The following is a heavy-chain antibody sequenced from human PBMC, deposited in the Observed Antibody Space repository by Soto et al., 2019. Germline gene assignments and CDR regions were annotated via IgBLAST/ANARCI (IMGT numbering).Heavy chain of an antibody. V-gene: IGHV3-23*01. CDR3: AKDNKGYCSGGSCDPFDY. J-gene: IGHJ4*02. D-gene: IGHD2-15*01. Sequence: EVQLLESGGGLVQPGGSLRLSCAASGFTFSSYAMSWVRQAPGKGLEWVSAISGSGGSTYYADSVKGRFTISRDNSKNTLYLQMNSLRAEDTAVYYCAKDNKGYCSGGSCDPFDYWGQGTLVTVSS. CDR2: ISGSGGST. CDR1: GFTFSSYA.